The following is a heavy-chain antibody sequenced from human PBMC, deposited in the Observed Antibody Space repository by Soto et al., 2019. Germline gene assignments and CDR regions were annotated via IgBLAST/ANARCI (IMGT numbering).Heavy chain of an antibody. V-gene: IGHV2-26*01. CDR2: ILSDVEQ. CDR1: GFSLTNVQKG. D-gene: IGHD3-10*01. Sequence: QVTLKESGPVLVQATETLTLTCNVSGFSLTNVQKGVAWIRQPHGKALEWLAHILSDVEQSYKSSLKKRLTISQDTSKRQVVLVMTNVEPVDTATYYCARISGRFGASHFDFWGQGSSVIVSS. J-gene: IGHJ4*02. CDR3: ARISGRFGASHFDF.